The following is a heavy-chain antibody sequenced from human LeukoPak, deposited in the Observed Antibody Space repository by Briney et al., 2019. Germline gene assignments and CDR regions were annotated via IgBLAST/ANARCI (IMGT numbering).Heavy chain of an antibody. CDR1: GYTFTSYY. V-gene: IGHV1-46*01. CDR2: INPSGGST. CDR3: ARAWGPFPVIVGATFNWFDP. Sequence: ASGKVSCKASGYTFTSYYMHWVRQAPGQGLEWMGIINPSGGSTSYAQKFQGRVTMTRDTSTSTVYMELSSLRSEDTAVYYCARAWGPFPVIVGATFNWFDPWGQGTLVTVSS. J-gene: IGHJ5*02. D-gene: IGHD1-26*01.